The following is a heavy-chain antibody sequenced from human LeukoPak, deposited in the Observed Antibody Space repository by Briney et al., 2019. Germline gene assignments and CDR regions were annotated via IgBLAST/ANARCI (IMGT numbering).Heavy chain of an antibody. J-gene: IGHJ3*02. Sequence: GGSLRLSWASSRFTFSRYALSWARQAQGKGLEWVSAISGSGGSTYYADSMKGRFTISRENDKNSLYLQMDSLRAEDTALYYCAKDIGRWQPQSNAFDIWGQGTMVTVSS. CDR2: ISGSGGST. CDR3: AKDIGRWQPQSNAFDI. D-gene: IGHD1-26*01. CDR1: RFTFSRYA. V-gene: IGHV3-23*01.